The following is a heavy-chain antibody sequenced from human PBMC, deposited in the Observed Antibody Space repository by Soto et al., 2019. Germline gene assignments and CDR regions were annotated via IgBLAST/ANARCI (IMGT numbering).Heavy chain of an antibody. D-gene: IGHD3-22*01. J-gene: IGHJ4*02. CDR3: ARSVESDYYDSSGYYHFDY. CDR1: GGSISSGDYY. V-gene: IGHV4-30-4*01. Sequence: PSETLSLTCTVSGGSISSGDYYWSWIRQPPGKGLEWIGYIYYSGSTYYNPSLKSRVTISVDTSKNQFSLKLSSVTAADTAVYYCARSVESDYYDSSGYYHFDYWGQGTLVTVSS. CDR2: IYYSGST.